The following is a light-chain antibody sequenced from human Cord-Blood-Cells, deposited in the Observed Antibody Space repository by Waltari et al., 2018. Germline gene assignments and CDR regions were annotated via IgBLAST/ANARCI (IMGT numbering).Light chain of an antibody. CDR1: QNTSSY. CDR3: QQRYSSPPYT. Sequence: DIQLTQSPPCLSAYVADRATITCRGSQNTSSYLNLCQQKPEKAPNLLIYSASSLQSGVPSRFSSGGCWTDFTLTIISMQPDDFATYYCQQRYSSPPYTFGQGTKVEIK. J-gene: IGKJ2*01. CDR2: SAS. V-gene: IGKV1-39*01.